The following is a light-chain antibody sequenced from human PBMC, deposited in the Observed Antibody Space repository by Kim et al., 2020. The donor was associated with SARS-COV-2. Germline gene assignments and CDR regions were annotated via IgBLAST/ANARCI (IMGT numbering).Light chain of an antibody. V-gene: IGLV9-49*01. Sequence: CTLSSGYSTYKVDWYQQRSGMGPRFVMRVGTGGVVGFKGDGIPDRFSVLGSGLIRNLTINNIQEEDESDYHCGTDHSNGNDFVWVFGGGTQLTVL. CDR3: GTDHSNGNDFVWV. J-gene: IGLJ3*02. CDR1: SGYSTYK. CDR2: VGTGGVVG.